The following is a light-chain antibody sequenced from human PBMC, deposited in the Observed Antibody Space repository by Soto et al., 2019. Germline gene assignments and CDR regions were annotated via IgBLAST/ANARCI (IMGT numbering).Light chain of an antibody. Sequence: EEVLRQSKATRSVSPGERYTISCRASQRVNSHLAWFQQKPGQAPRLVIYDASNRATGIPVRFSGSGSGTDFTLTISSLQSEDFASYYCQQYDILPSYTFGHRTMVDIK. CDR3: QQYDILPSYT. J-gene: IGKJ2*01. CDR1: QRVNSH. V-gene: IGKV3D-15*01. CDR2: DAS.